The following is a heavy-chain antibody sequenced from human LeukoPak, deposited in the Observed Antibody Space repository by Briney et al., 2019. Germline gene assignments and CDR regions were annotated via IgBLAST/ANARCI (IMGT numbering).Heavy chain of an antibody. CDR3: ARGVQYYDILTGQSPYYYMDV. CDR2: IIPIFGTA. J-gene: IGHJ6*03. V-gene: IGHV1-69*13. Sequence: SVKVSCKASGGTFSSYAISWVRQAPGQGLEWMGGIIPIFGTANYAQKFQGRVTITADESTSTAYMELSSLRSGDTAVYYCARGVQYYDILTGQSPYYYMDVWGKGTTVTISS. D-gene: IGHD3-9*01. CDR1: GGTFSSYA.